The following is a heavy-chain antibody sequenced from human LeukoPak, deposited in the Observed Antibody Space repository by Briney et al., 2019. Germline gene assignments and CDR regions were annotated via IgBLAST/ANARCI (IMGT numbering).Heavy chain of an antibody. V-gene: IGHV4-61*02. D-gene: IGHD3-22*01. CDR3: ARGYDGSGYFYRNWYFDL. Sequence: SETLSLTCTVSVGSISSGSYYWSWIRQPAGRGLEYIGRMYTSGGTNYNPSLKSRVTISEDTSKNQCSPEMSTLTAPDTARDFCARGYDGSGYFYRNWYFDLWGRGNLVTVSS. J-gene: IGHJ2*01. CDR2: MYTSGGT. CDR1: VGSISSGSYY.